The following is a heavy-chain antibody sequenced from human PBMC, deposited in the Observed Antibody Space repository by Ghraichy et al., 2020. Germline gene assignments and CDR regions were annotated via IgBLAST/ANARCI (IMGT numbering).Heavy chain of an antibody. J-gene: IGHJ4*02. CDR3: ARGGGYSYGLFDY. CDR1: GFTFSSYW. V-gene: IGHV3-7*03. Sequence: GGSLRLSCAASGFTFSSYWMSWVRQAPGKGLEWVANIKQDGSEKYYVDSVKGRFTISRDNAKNSLYLQMNSLRAEDTAVYYCARGGGYSYGLFDYWGQGTLVTVSS. CDR2: IKQDGSEK. D-gene: IGHD5-18*01.